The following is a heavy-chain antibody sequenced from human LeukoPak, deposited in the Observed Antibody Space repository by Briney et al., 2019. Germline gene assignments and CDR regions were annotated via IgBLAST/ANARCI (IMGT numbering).Heavy chain of an antibody. CDR2: IYYSGST. Sequence: SETLSLTCTVSGGSISSSSYYWGWIRQPPGKGLEWIGRIYYSGSTYYNPSLKSRVTISVDTSKNQFSLRLSSVTAADTAVYYCARGRRWGSGSSVAFDIWGQGTMVTVSS. CDR1: GGSISSSSYY. D-gene: IGHD3-10*01. V-gene: IGHV4-39*01. J-gene: IGHJ3*02. CDR3: ARGRRWGSGSSVAFDI.